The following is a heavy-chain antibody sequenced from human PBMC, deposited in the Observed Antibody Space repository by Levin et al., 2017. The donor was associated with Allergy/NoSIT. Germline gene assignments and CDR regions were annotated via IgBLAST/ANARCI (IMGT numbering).Heavy chain of an antibody. CDR2: INHSGST. D-gene: IGHD5-18*01. J-gene: IGHJ4*02. Sequence: PGGSLRLSCAVYGGSFSGYYWSWIRQPPGKGLEWIGEINHSGSTNYNPSLKSRVTISVDTSKNQFSLKLSSVTAADTAVYYCARGRGYSYPSDYWGQGTLVTVSS. CDR3: ARGRGYSYPSDY. V-gene: IGHV4-34*01. CDR1: GGSFSGYY.